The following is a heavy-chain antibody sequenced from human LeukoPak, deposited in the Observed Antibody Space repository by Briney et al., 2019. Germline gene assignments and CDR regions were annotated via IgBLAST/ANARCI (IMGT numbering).Heavy chain of an antibody. CDR1: GYTFTGYY. CDR3: ARGQTIFSCSGGSCYHPSDY. CDR2: INPNSGGT. D-gene: IGHD2-15*01. V-gene: IGHV1-2*02. J-gene: IGHJ4*02. Sequence: ASVKVSCKASGYTFTGYYMHWVRQAPGQGLEWMGWINPNSGGTNYAQKFQGRVTMTRDTSISTAYMELSRLRSDDTAVYYCARGQTIFSCSGGSCYHPSDYWGQGTLVTVSS.